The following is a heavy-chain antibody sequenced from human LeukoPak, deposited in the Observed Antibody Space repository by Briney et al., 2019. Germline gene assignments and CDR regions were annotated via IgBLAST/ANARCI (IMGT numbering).Heavy chain of an antibody. Sequence: SETLSLTCTVSGGSITGTTEYWGWIRQPPGKGLEWIGYIYYSGSTYYNPSLKSRVTISVDTSKNQFSLKLSSVTAADTAVYYCARWYYDYVWGSSVGSFDIWGQGTMVTVSS. J-gene: IGHJ3*02. CDR1: GGSITGTTEY. V-gene: IGHV4-30-4*01. CDR2: IYYSGST. D-gene: IGHD3-16*01. CDR3: ARWYYDYVWGSSVGSFDI.